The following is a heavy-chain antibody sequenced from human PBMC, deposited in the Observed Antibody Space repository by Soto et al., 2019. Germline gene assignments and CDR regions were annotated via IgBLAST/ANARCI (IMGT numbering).Heavy chain of an antibody. D-gene: IGHD3-3*01. CDR1: GFTFSNYA. V-gene: IGHV3-23*01. J-gene: IGHJ3*02. CDR2: ISNNGGST. CDR3: AKLKRNFNDGLDI. Sequence: EVQLLESGGGLVQPGGSLRLSCAASGFTFSNYAMTWVRQAPGKGLEWVSAISNNGGSTYYADSVKGRFTISRDNSKNTLYLQMNSLRAEDTAVYYCAKLKRNFNDGLDIWGQGTMVTVSS.